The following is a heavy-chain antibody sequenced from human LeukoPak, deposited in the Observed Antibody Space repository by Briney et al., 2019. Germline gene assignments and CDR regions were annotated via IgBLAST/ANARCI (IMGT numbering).Heavy chain of an antibody. Sequence: SETLSLTCAVYGGSFSGYYWSWIRQPPGKGLEWIGYIYYSGSTNYNPSLKSRVTISVDTSKNQFSLKLSSVTAADTAVYYCASQALVLGAFDIWGQGTMVTVSS. CDR1: GGSFSGYY. V-gene: IGHV4-59*08. CDR2: IYYSGST. J-gene: IGHJ3*02. D-gene: IGHD2-8*01. CDR3: ASQALVLGAFDI.